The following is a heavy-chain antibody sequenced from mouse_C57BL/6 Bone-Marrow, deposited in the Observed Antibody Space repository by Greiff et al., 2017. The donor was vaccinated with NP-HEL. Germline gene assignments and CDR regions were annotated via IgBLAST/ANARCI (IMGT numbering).Heavy chain of an antibody. J-gene: IGHJ4*01. D-gene: IGHD2-2*01. Sequence: VQLQQPGAELVKPGASVKVSCKASGYTFTSYWMHWVKQRPGQGLEWIGRIHPSDSDTNYNQKFKGKATLTVDKSSSTAYMQLSSLTSEDSAVYDCAIGLGAYYYAMDYWGQGTSVTVSS. CDR1: GYTFTSYW. V-gene: IGHV1-74*01. CDR2: IHPSDSDT. CDR3: AIGLGAYYYAMDY.